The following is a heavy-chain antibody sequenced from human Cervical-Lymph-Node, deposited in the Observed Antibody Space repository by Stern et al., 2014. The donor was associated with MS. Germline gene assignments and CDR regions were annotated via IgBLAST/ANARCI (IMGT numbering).Heavy chain of an antibody. CDR1: GFTFSSYG. V-gene: IGHV3-30*18. D-gene: IGHD2-2*01. CDR2: ISYDGSNK. J-gene: IGHJ4*02. CDR3: AKESGYQLLLRFAY. Sequence: VQLVESGGGVVQPGRSLRLSCAASGFTFSSYGMHWVRQAPGKGLEWVAVISYDGSNKYYAESVKGRFTISRDNSKNTLYLQMNSLRAEDTAVYYCAKESGYQLLLRFAYWGQGTLVTVSS.